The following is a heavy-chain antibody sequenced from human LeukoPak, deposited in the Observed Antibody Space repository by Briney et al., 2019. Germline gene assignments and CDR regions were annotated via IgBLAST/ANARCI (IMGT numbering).Heavy chain of an antibody. CDR3: AKDPYSSSWYALYYFDY. V-gene: IGHV3-30*18. CDR2: ISYDGSNK. Sequence: PGGSLRLSCAASGFTFSSYGMHWVRQAPGKGLEWVAVISYDGSNKYYADSVKGRFTISRDNSKNTLYLQMNSLRAEDAAVYYCAKDPYSSSWYALYYFDYWGQGTLVTVSS. D-gene: IGHD6-13*01. J-gene: IGHJ4*02. CDR1: GFTFSSYG.